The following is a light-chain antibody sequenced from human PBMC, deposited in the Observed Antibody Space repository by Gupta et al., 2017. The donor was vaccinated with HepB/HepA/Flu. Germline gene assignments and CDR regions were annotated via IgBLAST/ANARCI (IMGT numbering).Light chain of an antibody. J-gene: IGKJ4*01. Sequence: EILLTQSPATLSLSPGERATLSCRTSQSIYNYLAWYQQKPGQAPRLLIYDASNRATGIAARFSGSGSGTDFTRTISSLEPEDFAVYYCQQRLSWPLTFGGGTKVEIK. CDR1: QSIYNY. CDR3: QQRLSWPLT. V-gene: IGKV3-11*01. CDR2: DAS.